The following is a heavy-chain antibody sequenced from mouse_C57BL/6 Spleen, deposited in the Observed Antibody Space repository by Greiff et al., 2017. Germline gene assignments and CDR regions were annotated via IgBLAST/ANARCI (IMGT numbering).Heavy chain of an antibody. D-gene: IGHD1-1*01. CDR3: ARGHYYGSSFSD. CDR2: INPSSGYT. J-gene: IGHJ3*01. CDR1: GYTFTSYT. V-gene: IGHV1-4*01. Sequence: QVQLQQSGAELARPGASVKMSCKASGYTFTSYTMHWVKQRPGQGLEWIGYINPSSGYTKYNQKFKDKATLTADTSSNTAYMQLSSLTSEDSAVYYCARGHYYGSSFSDWGQGALVTVSA.